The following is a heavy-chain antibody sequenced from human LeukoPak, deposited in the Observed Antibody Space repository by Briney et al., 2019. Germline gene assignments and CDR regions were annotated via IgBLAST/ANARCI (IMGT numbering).Heavy chain of an antibody. J-gene: IGHJ6*04. CDR3: ARDLSAVYGSGSSDYYYYYGMDV. CDR2: ISYDGSNK. D-gene: IGHD3-10*01. CDR1: GFPFSSYA. Sequence: GGSLLLSCAASGFPFSSYAMHWVRQAPGKGLEGVAVISYDGSNKYYADSVKGRFTISRNNSKNTLYLQMNSLRAEDTAVYYCARDLSAVYGSGSSDYYYYYGMDVWGKGTTVTVSS. V-gene: IGHV3-30*04.